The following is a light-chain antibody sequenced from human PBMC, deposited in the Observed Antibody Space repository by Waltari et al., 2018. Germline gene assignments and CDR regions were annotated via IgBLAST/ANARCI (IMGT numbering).Light chain of an antibody. J-gene: IGKJ4*01. CDR2: VAS. V-gene: IGKV3-15*01. CDR1: QSVSSH. Sequence: EIVMTQSPATLSVSPGERATLSCRASQSVSSHVAWYQQKPGQAPRLLIHVASTRATGIPARFSGSGSGTEFTLTISSLQSEDFAVYYCQQYNDWPLTFGGGTKVEIK. CDR3: QQYNDWPLT.